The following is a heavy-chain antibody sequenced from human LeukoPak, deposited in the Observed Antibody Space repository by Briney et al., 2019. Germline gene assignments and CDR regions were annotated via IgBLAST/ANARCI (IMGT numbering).Heavy chain of an antibody. D-gene: IGHD3-22*01. Sequence: SGGSLRLSCAASGFTFSNYALHWVRQAPGKGLEWVAVISYDGSNKYYADSVKGRFTISRDNSKNTLYLQMNILRPEDTAVYYCARDSSYYESSGPLDFWGQGTLVTVSS. J-gene: IGHJ4*02. CDR2: ISYDGSNK. CDR1: GFTFSNYA. CDR3: ARDSSYYESSGPLDF. V-gene: IGHV3-30-3*01.